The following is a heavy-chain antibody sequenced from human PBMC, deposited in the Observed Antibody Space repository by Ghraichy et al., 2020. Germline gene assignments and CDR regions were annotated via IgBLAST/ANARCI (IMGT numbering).Heavy chain of an antibody. J-gene: IGHJ3*02. V-gene: IGHV3-74*01. CDR3: ARGRAAGTSHDVFDI. D-gene: IGHD6-13*01. CDR2: INGDGTAT. CDR1: GFIFSNYW. Sequence: GGSLRLSCAASGFIFSNYWMHWVRQVPGKGLVWVSRINGDGTATTYADSVKGRFTISRDNAKNTLYLQMNSLRAEDTAVYYCARGRAAGTSHDVFDIWGQGKMVTVSS.